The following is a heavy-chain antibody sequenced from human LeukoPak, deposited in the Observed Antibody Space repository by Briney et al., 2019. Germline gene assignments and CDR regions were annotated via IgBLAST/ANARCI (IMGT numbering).Heavy chain of an antibody. D-gene: IGHD3-3*01. Sequence: ASVKVSCKVSGYTLTELSMHWVRQAPGKGLEWKGGFDPEDGETIYAQKFQGRVTMTEDTSTDTAYMELSSLRSEDTAVYYCATRITLRFLEWLPSNYFDYWGQGTLVTVSS. J-gene: IGHJ4*02. CDR1: GYTLTELS. V-gene: IGHV1-24*01. CDR3: ATRITLRFLEWLPSNYFDY. CDR2: FDPEDGET.